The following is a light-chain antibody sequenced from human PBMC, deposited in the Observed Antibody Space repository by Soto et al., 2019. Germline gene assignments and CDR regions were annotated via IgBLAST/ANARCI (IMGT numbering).Light chain of an antibody. V-gene: IGKV3-11*01. J-gene: IGKJ5*01. CDR3: QQRLKWPPIT. CDR1: QSVSRY. Sequence: EIVLTQSPATLSLSPGERATLSCRASQSVSRYLAWYQQRPGQAPRLLIYDTSIRATGIPARFSGSGSGTDFTLTNSSLEPEDFAVYYCQQRLKWPPITFGQGTRLEIK. CDR2: DTS.